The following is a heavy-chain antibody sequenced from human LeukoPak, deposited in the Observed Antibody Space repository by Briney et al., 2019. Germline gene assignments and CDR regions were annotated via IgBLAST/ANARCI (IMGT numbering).Heavy chain of an antibody. CDR2: ISGSGGST. CDR1: GFTFSSYA. CDR3: AKDWPRGSYSYYFDY. Sequence: GGSLRLSCAASGFTFSSYAMSWVRQAPGKGLEWVSAISGSGGSTYYADSVKSRFTISRDNSKNTLYLQMNSLRAEDTAVYYCAKDWPRGSYSYYFDYWGQGTLVTVSS. J-gene: IGHJ4*02. V-gene: IGHV3-23*01. D-gene: IGHD1-26*01.